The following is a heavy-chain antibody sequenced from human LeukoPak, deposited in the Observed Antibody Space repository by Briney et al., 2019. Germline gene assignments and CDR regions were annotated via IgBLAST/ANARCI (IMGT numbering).Heavy chain of an antibody. D-gene: IGHD3-10*01. J-gene: IGHJ5*02. CDR1: GGSISSYY. CDR3: ARVGYYGSGSLWFDP. Sequence: RTSETLSLTCTVSGGSISSYYWSWIRQPAGKGLEGIGRIYTSGSTNYNPSLKSRVTMSVDTSKNQFSLKLSSVTAADTAVYYCARVGYYGSGSLWFDPWGQGTLVTVSS. V-gene: IGHV4-4*07. CDR2: IYTSGST.